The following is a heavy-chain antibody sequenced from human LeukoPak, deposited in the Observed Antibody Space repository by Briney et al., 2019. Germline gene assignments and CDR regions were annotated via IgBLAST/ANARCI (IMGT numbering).Heavy chain of an antibody. CDR2: ISAYNGNT. V-gene: IGHV1-18*01. D-gene: IGHD6-19*01. CDR3: ARGDNSGWYNDAFDI. Sequence: ASVKVSCKASGYTFTSYGISWVRQAPGQGLEWMGWISAYNGNTNYAQKLQGRVTMTTDTSTSTAYMELRSLRSDDTAVYYCARGDNSGWYNDAFDIWGQGTMVTVSS. CDR1: GYTFTSYG. J-gene: IGHJ3*02.